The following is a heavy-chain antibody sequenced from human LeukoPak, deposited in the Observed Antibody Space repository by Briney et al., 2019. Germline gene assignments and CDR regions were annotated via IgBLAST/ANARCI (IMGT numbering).Heavy chain of an antibody. J-gene: IGHJ4*02. CDR3: VRGYFFDY. CDR1: GYSFTTYW. D-gene: IGHD3-22*01. Sequence: GESLKISCKGSGYSFTTYWIGWVRQMPGEGLEWLGIIYPSDSDTKYSPSFQGQVTISADKSTSTAYLQWSSLKASDTAMYYCVRGYFFDYWGQGTLVTVSS. V-gene: IGHV5-51*01. CDR2: IYPSDSDT.